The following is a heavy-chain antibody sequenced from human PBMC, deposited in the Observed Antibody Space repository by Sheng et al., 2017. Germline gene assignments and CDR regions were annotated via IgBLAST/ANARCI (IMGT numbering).Heavy chain of an antibody. CDR2: IYSGGST. D-gene: IGHD3-22*01. CDR3: ARRRYYYDSSGYYSLYDY. V-gene: IGHV3-66*04. J-gene: IGHJ4*02. Sequence: EVQLVESGGGLVQPGGSLRLSCAASGFTVSSNYMSWVRQAPGKGLEWVSVIYSGGSTYYADSVKGRFTISRDNSKNTLYLQMNSLRAEDTAVYYCARRRYYYDSSGYYSLYDYWGQGTLVTVSS. CDR1: GFTVSSNY.